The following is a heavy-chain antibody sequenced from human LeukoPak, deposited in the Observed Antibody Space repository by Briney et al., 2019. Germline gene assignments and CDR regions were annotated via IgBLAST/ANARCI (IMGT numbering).Heavy chain of an antibody. CDR1: GYPISSGDY. V-gene: IGHV4-38-2*01. Sequence: SSETLSLTCAVSGYPISSGDYWGWIRQPPGKGLEWIGSIYHSGSTYYNPSLKSRVTISVDTSKNQFSLKVSSVTAADTAVYYCANYYDLWSGPRDWGQGTLVTVSS. D-gene: IGHD3-3*01. CDR2: IYHSGST. CDR3: ANYYDLWSGPRD. J-gene: IGHJ4*02.